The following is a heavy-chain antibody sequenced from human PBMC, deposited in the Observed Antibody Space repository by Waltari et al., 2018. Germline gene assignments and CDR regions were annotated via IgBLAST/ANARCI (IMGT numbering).Heavy chain of an antibody. J-gene: IGHJ6*02. CDR2: FDPGDGEI. V-gene: IGHV1-24*01. Sequence: QVQLVQSGAEVKKPGASVKVSCKVSGYSLTELSIHWVRQAPGKGLEWMGSFDPGDGEIIYTQKFQGRGSMPEDTSTDTVYMELSSLSAEDTAVYFCASHYCSGGSCYYPYYYALDVWGQGTAVTVSS. D-gene: IGHD2-15*01. CDR1: GYSLTELS. CDR3: ASHYCSGGSCYYPYYYALDV.